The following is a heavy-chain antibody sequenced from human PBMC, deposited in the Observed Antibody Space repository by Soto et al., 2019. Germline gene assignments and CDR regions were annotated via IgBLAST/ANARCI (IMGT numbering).Heavy chain of an antibody. Sequence: QVQLVQSGAEVKKPGASVKVSCKASGYTFTSYGISWVRQAPGQGLEWMGWINPYNGNTKYAQKPQGRVTMTTDTSTSTAYLELRRLRSDDTAVYYCARDAAVGLFDYWGQGTLVTVSS. CDR1: GYTFTSYG. D-gene: IGHD1-26*01. CDR3: ARDAAVGLFDY. J-gene: IGHJ4*02. V-gene: IGHV1-18*01. CDR2: INPYNGNT.